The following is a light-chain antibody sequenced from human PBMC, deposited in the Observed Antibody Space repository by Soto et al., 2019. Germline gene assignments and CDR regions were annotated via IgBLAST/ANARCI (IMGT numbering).Light chain of an antibody. CDR2: AAS. CDR3: QQANTFPLT. J-gene: IGKJ4*01. V-gene: IGKV1-12*01. Sequence: DIQMTQSPSSVSASVGDRVTITCRASQDISSWLAWYQQRPGKAPTLLIYAASTLQSGVPSRFSGSGSGTDFTLTINSLQPEDFATYYCQQANTFPLTFGGGTKVEIK. CDR1: QDISSW.